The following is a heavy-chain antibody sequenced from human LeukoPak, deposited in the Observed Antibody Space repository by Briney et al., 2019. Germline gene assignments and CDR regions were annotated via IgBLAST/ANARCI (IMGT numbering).Heavy chain of an antibody. J-gene: IGHJ4*02. CDR3: ARASAVTIFGVVTLFDY. D-gene: IGHD3-3*01. V-gene: IGHV4-61*05. Sequence: SETLSLTCTVSGGSISSSSYYWSWIRQPPGKGLEWIGYIYYSGSTNYNPSLKSRVTISVDTSKNQFSLKLSSVTAADTAVYYCARASAVTIFGVVTLFDYWGQGTLVTVSS. CDR2: IYYSGST. CDR1: GGSISSSSYY.